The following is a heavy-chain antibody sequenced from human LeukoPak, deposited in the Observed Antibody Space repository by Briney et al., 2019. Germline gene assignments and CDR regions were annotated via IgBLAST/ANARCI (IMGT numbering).Heavy chain of an antibody. CDR2: INPNSGGT. J-gene: IGHJ4*02. V-gene: IGHV1-2*02. Sequence: VSVNVSCKASRYTFTRYYMLWVRQAPGQGLEWMGWINPNSGGTNYAQKFQGRVTMTRDTSISKAYMELSRLRSDDTAVYYCARFNNWYVYYFDHWGLGTLVTVSS. D-gene: IGHD1-1*01. CDR3: ARFNNWYVYYFDH. CDR1: RYTFTRYY.